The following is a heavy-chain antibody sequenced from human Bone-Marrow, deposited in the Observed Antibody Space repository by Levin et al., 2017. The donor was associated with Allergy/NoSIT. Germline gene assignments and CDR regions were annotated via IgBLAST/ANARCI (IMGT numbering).Heavy chain of an antibody. V-gene: IGHV1-8*01. J-gene: IGHJ5*02. Sequence: ASVKVSCKASGHTFSSYDINWVRQASGQGLEWLGWMNFNSGNTGYAQKFQGRVTMTRDTSINTAYMELRSLMSDDTAVYFCARVNGASWFGPWGQGTLVTVSS. D-gene: IGHD2-8*01. CDR3: ARVNGASWFGP. CDR1: GHTFSSYD. CDR2: MNFNSGNT.